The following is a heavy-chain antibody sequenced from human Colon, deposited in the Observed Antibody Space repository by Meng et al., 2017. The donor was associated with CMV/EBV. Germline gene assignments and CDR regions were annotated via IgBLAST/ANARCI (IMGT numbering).Heavy chain of an antibody. CDR1: GFTVSSNY. CDR2: IYSGGRT. Sequence: GESLKISCAASGFTVSSNYMSWVRQAPGKGLEWVSLIYSGGRTFYTDSVKGRFTISRDNAKNSLYLQMNSLSAEDTAVYYCARGASASYRTPPGYWGQGTLVTVSS. CDR3: ARGASASYRTPPGY. V-gene: IGHV3-53*01. J-gene: IGHJ4*02. D-gene: IGHD1-26*01.